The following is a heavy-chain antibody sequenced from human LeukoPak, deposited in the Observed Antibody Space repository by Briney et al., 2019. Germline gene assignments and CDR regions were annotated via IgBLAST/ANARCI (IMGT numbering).Heavy chain of an antibody. Sequence: PGGSLRLSCAASGFTFSSSSMNWVRQAPGKGLEWVSSISDGSTYIYHADSVKGRFTISRDNAKNSLFLQMNSLRAEDTALYYCARSVADGAFDIWGQGTMVTVSS. CDR3: ARSVADGAFDI. CDR1: GFTFSSSS. CDR2: ISDGSTYI. V-gene: IGHV3-21*01. J-gene: IGHJ3*02. D-gene: IGHD6-19*01.